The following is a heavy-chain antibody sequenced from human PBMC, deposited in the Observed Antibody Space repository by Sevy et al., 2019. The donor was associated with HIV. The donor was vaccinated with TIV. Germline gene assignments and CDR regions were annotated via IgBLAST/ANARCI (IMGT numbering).Heavy chain of an antibody. CDR2: ISSNSAYI. V-gene: IGHV3-21*06. CDR3: ARARTTGYYYYGMDV. J-gene: IGHJ6*02. CDR1: GFPFSSYT. Sequence: GGSLRLSCAASGFPFSSYTMIWVRQAPGKGLEWVSSISSNSAYIYYADSVKGRFTIPRDNAKNSLDLHMNSLRAEDTALYYCARARTTGYYYYGMDVWGQGTTVTVSS. D-gene: IGHD1-1*01.